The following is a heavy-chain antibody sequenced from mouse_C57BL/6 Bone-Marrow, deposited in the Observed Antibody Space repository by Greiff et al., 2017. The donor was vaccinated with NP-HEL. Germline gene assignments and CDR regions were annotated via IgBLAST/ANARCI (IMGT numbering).Heavy chain of an antibody. CDR3: ANYGNYEAWFAY. J-gene: IGHJ3*01. CDR2: IYPGDGDT. D-gene: IGHD2-1*01. V-gene: IGHV1-82*01. Sequence: VHLVESGPELVKPGASVKISCKASGYAFSSSWMNWVKQRPGKGLEWIGRIYPGDGDTNYNGKFKGKATLTADKSSSTAYMQLSSLTSEDSAVYFCANYGNYEAWFAYWGQGTLVTVSA. CDR1: GYAFSSSW.